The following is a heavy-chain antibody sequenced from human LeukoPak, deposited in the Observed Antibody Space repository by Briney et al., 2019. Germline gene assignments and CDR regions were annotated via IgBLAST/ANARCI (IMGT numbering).Heavy chain of an antibody. CDR2: ISYDGSNK. V-gene: IGHV3-30-3*01. CDR3: ARDKMGRDGYNFDY. D-gene: IGHD5-24*01. Sequence: PGGSLRLSCAASGFTFSSYAMHWVRQAPGKGLEWVAVISYDGSNKYYADSVKGRFTISRDNSKNTLYLQMNSLRAEDTAVYYCARDKMGRDGYNFDYWGQGTLVTVSS. CDR1: GFTFSSYA. J-gene: IGHJ4*02.